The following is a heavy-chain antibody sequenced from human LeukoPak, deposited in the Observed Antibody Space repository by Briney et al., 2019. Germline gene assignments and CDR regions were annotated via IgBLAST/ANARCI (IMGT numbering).Heavy chain of an antibody. CDR2: INHRGST. J-gene: IGHJ4*02. CDR3: ARGRGYYDSSGYFPFDY. CDR1: GGSFSGYY. D-gene: IGHD3-22*01. Sequence: SETLSLTCAVYGGSFSGYYWSWIRQPPEKGLEWIGEINHRGSTNYNPSLKSRVTISVDTSKNQFSLKLSSVTAADTAVYYCARGRGYYDSSGYFPFDYWGQGTLVTVSS. V-gene: IGHV4-34*01.